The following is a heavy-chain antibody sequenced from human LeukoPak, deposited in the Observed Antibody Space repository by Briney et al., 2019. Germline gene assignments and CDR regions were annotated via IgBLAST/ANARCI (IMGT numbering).Heavy chain of an antibody. CDR1: GFTLSSYW. Sequence: GGSLRLPCEVTGFTLSSYWMSWVRQAPGKGLEWVANIKQDGTETHYGDSVKGRFTISRDNAKNSLYLQLNSLRGEDTAVYYCARNTDRDAYMASWGQGTLVTVSS. CDR3: ARNTDRDAYMAS. J-gene: IGHJ5*02. V-gene: IGHV3-7*01. CDR2: IKQDGTET. D-gene: IGHD5-24*01.